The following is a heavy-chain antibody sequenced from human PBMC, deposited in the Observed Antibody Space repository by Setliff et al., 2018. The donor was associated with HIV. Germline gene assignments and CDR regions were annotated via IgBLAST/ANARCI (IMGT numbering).Heavy chain of an antibody. CDR2: INWNGGST. V-gene: IGHV3-20*04. CDR3: ARGDRYYGSGGDYVGGWYYFDI. D-gene: IGHD3-10*01. J-gene: IGHJ4*02. CDR1: GFTFDDYG. Sequence: PGGSLRLSCAASGFTFDDYGMSWVRQAPGKGLEWVSGINWNGGSTGYADSVKGRFTSSRDNAKNSLRLTSVTAADTAVYYCARGDRYYGSGGDYVGGWYYFDIWGQGTLVTVSS.